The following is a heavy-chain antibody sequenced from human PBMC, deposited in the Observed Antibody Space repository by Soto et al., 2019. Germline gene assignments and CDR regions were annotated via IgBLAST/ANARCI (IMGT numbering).Heavy chain of an antibody. V-gene: IGHV1-18*01. J-gene: IGHJ6*02. D-gene: IGHD3-16*01. CDR3: VMVDNYVTPTPQDV. CDR2: ISPYTGNT. CDR1: GYIFVNYG. Sequence: QVQLVQSGDEVKKPGASVKVSCKASGYIFVNYGIAWVRQAPGQGLEWMGWISPYTGNTQSVTKVQGRLTMTTDTSTSTAYMDLGSLTSDDTAVYYCVMVDNYVTPTPQDVWGQGTTVTVSS.